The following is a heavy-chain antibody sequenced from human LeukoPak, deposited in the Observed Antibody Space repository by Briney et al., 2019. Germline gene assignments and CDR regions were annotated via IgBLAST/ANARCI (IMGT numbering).Heavy chain of an antibody. CDR1: GFTFSSYA. CDR3: ALLGWGELSSDFDY. V-gene: IGHV3-23*01. CDR2: ISGSGGST. Sequence: PGGSLRLSCAASGFTFSSYAMSWVRQAPGKGLEWVSAISGSGGSTYYADSVKGRFTISRDNSKNTLYLQMNSLRAEDTAVYYCALLGWGELSSDFDYWGQGTLVTVSS. J-gene: IGHJ4*02. D-gene: IGHD3-16*02.